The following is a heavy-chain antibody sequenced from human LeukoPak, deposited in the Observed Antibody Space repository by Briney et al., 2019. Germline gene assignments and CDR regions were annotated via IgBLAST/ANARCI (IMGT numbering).Heavy chain of an antibody. CDR1: GYRFSSSW. V-gene: IGHV5-51*01. CDR3: ARQLTTARPLNYLGF. Sequence: GESLKISCKASGYRFSSSWIAWVRQMPGKGLEWMGIIFPRDSDSRYNPSFLGQVTFSADTSTDTAYLHWNSLKASDTAMYYCARQLTTARPLNYLGFWGQGTLVTVS. J-gene: IGHJ4*02. D-gene: IGHD6-6*01. CDR2: IFPRDSDS.